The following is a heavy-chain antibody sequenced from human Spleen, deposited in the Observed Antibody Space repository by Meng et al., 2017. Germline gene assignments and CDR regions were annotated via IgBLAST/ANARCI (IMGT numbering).Heavy chain of an antibody. V-gene: IGHV3-15*01. J-gene: IGHJ4*02. Sequence: GESLKISCAASGFTFSNAWMSWVRQAPGKGLEWVGRIKSNTDGGATDYAAPEKGRFSISRDDSKNTLYLQMNSLKIEDTAVYYCTTHRDSMPWQRIDYWSQGTLVTVSS. CDR2: IKSNTDGGAT. CDR3: TTHRDSMPWQRIDY. D-gene: IGHD2/OR15-2a*01. CDR1: GFTFSNAW.